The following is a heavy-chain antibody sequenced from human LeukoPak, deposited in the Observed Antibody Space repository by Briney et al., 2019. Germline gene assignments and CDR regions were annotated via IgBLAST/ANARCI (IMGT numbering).Heavy chain of an antibody. V-gene: IGHV5-51*01. CDR2: IWPGDSDT. D-gene: IGHD1-26*01. Sequence: GESQKISCKISGYDFTTYWIGWVRQMPGKGLECMGIIWPGDSDTRYSPSFQGQVTISADKTISTVYLQWSSLKVSDTAIYYCARRGRGDWFDPWGQGTLVTVSS. CDR1: GYDFTTYW. CDR3: ARRGRGDWFDP. J-gene: IGHJ5*02.